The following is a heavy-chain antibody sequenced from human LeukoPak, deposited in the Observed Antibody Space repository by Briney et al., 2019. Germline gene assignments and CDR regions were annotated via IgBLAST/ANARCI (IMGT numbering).Heavy chain of an antibody. D-gene: IGHD1-1*01. CDR1: GFTFSDHF. V-gene: IGHV3-72*01. Sequence: GGSLTLSCAASGFTFSDHFMDWVRQAPGKGLEGVGRIRRKPQSYTTEYPASVKGRFTFSRDDSKNSLYLQMTSLETEDTAVYHCARVSATTGGTDALDLWGQGTMVTVSS. J-gene: IGHJ3*01. CDR2: IRRKPQSYTT. CDR3: ARVSATTGGTDALDL.